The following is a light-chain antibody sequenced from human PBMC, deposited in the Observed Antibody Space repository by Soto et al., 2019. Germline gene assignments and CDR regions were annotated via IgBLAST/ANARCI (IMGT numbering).Light chain of an antibody. CDR2: KVS. J-gene: IGLJ3*02. CDR1: ISDVGAYDH. Sequence: QSLLTQPASVSESPGQSITISCIGTISDVGAYDHVSWYQQHPGKAPKVIISKVSNRPSGVSTRFSGSKSGNTASLTISGLQTEDEAYYYCSSYTSSTTWVFGGGTKVTVL. CDR3: SSYTSSTTWV. V-gene: IGLV2-14*01.